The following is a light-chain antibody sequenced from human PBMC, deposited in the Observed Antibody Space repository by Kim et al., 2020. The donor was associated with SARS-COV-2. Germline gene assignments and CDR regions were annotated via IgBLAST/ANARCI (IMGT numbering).Light chain of an antibody. CDR1: SSDIAAYDY. J-gene: IGLJ2*01. CDR2: NVS. CDR3: RSYSSDTTLII. V-gene: IGLV2-14*03. Sequence: QSITISCSGTSSDIAAYDYVSWYQQHPGKAPKLIIYNVSDRPSGVSSRVSGSKSGYTAYLIISGLQADDEADYYCRSYSSDTTLIIFGGGTKVTVL.